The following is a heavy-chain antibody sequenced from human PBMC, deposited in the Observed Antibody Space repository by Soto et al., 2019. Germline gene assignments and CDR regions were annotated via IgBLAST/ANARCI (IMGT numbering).Heavy chain of an antibody. CDR2: ISGSGGST. Sequence: PGGSLRLSFAASGFTFSIYAMSWVRQAPGKGLEWVSAISGSGGSTYYADSVKGRFTISRDNAKNSLYLQMNSLRDEDTAVYYCARDPDFPRYDSSGYYQPRYYYYYYGMDVWGQGTTVTVSS. CDR3: ARDPDFPRYDSSGYYQPRYYYYYYGMDV. V-gene: IGHV3-23*01. D-gene: IGHD3-22*01. CDR1: GFTFSIYA. J-gene: IGHJ6*02.